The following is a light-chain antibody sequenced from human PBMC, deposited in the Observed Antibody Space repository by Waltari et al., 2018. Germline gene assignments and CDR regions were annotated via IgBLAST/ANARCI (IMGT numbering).Light chain of an antibody. CDR2: KDD. CDR3: QSTDSSGSLFL. J-gene: IGLJ2*01. V-gene: IGLV3-25*03. Sequence: SHDLTQPPSVSVSPGQTARISCSGASLATHYVSLYQHRPGQAPVMLMYKDDGRPAEIPERFSASTSGTTATLTSTGVQAEDEADYYCQSTDSSGSLFLFGGGTKLTFL. CDR1: SLATHY.